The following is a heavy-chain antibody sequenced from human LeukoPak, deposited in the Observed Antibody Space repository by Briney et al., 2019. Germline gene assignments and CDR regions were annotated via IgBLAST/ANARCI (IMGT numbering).Heavy chain of an antibody. J-gene: IGHJ4*02. CDR2: FDPEDGET. Sequence: ASVKVSCKVSGYTFTELSMHWVRQAPGKGLEWMGGFDPEDGETIYAQKFQGRVTMTEDTSTDTAYMELSSLRSEDTAVYYCATHWRLTYYDSSGYFYFDYWGQGTLVTVSS. D-gene: IGHD3-22*01. CDR3: ATHWRLTYYDSSGYFYFDY. CDR1: GYTFTELS. V-gene: IGHV1-24*01.